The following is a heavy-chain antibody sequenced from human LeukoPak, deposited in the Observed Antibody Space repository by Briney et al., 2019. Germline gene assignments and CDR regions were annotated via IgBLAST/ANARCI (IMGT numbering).Heavy chain of an antibody. V-gene: IGHV1-2*06. D-gene: IGHD3-10*01. CDR1: GYTXXDYY. CDR2: INPNSGGT. Sequence: VKVSCKASGYTXXDYYVNWVXXAPGQGIXWVGRINPNSGGTNYAKRFQGRVTITSHTSIGTAYMELSRLRSDDTAVYYCAREAADGSGSYDYWGQGTLVTVSS. J-gene: IGHJ4*02. CDR3: AREAADGSGSYDY.